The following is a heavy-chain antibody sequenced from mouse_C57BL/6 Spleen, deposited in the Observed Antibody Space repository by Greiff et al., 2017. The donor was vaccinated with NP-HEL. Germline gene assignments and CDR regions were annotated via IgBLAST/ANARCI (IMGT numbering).Heavy chain of an antibody. Sequence: EVNVVESGGDLVKPGGSLKLSCAASGFTFSSYGMSWVRQTPDKRLEWVATISSGGSYTYYPDSVKGRFTISRDNAKNTLYLQMSSLKSEDTAMYYCARRVTTVGFDYWGQGTTLTVSS. CDR3: ARRVTTVGFDY. CDR2: ISSGGSYT. V-gene: IGHV5-6*02. CDR1: GFTFSSYG. J-gene: IGHJ2*01. D-gene: IGHD1-1*01.